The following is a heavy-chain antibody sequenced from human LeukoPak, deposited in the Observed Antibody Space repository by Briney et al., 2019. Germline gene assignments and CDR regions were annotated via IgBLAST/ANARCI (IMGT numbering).Heavy chain of an antibody. CDR2: IIPILGIA. Sequence: SVKVSCKASGGTFSSYAISWVRQAPGQGLEWMGRIIPILGIANYAQKFQGRVTITADESTSPAYMELSSLRSEDTAVYYCARDINTMIVVVILDAFDIWGQGTMVTVSS. J-gene: IGHJ3*02. V-gene: IGHV1-69*04. D-gene: IGHD3-22*01. CDR3: ARDINTMIVVVILDAFDI. CDR1: GGTFSSYA.